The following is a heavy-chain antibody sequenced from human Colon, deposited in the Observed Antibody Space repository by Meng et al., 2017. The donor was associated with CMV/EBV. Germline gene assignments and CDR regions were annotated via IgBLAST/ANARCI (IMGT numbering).Heavy chain of an antibody. CDR3: ARTDIVGIPASDY. J-gene: IGHJ4*02. V-gene: IGHV1-18*01. D-gene: IGHD6-13*01. Sequence: ASVKVSCKASGSPFTSYGIAWMRQAPGQGLEFMAWINIYNGNAQYKENFKGRVTLTSDTSTNTAYMELRGLLSADTAVYFCARTDIVGIPASDYWGQGTLVTVSS. CDR1: GSPFTSYG. CDR2: INIYNGNA.